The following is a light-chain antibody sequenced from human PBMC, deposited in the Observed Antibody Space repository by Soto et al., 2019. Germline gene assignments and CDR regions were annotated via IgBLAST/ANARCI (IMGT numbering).Light chain of an antibody. Sequence: QSALTQPASVSGSPGQSITISCTGTSSDVGGYNYVSWYQQHPGKAPKLMIYDVSNRPSGVSNRFSGSKSGNTASLTISVLQAEDEADYYCSSYTGSSTQVFGGGTKLTVL. CDR3: SSYTGSSTQV. CDR2: DVS. CDR1: SSDVGGYNY. J-gene: IGLJ2*01. V-gene: IGLV2-14*03.